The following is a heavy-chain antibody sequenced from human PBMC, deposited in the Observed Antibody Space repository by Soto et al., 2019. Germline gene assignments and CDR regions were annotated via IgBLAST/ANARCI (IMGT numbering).Heavy chain of an antibody. CDR2: IQYSWNT. D-gene: IGHD6-6*01. CDR3: ARDSSIAARDYYYYGMDV. V-gene: IGHV4-59*13. Sequence: SETLSLTCTVSGGSISSYYWIWIRQPPGKGLEYIGYIQYSWNTNYNPSLQRRVTMSVDTSKNQFSLKLSSVTAADTAVYYCARDSSIAARDYYYYGMDVWGQGTTVTVSS. CDR1: GGSISSYY. J-gene: IGHJ6*02.